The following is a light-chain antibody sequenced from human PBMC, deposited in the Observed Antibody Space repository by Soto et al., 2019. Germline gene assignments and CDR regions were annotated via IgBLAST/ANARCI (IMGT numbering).Light chain of an antibody. CDR1: NSNIGSNY. CDR3: AAWDASLSCWV. CDR2: NNH. J-gene: IGLJ3*02. Sequence: QSVLTQPPSASGTPGQRVTISCSGGNSNIGSNYVYWYRQLPGTAPQLLNYNNHQRPSGVPDRFSASKSGSSASLDVSGLRSEDGADYFCAAWDASLSCWVFGGGTQLTVL. V-gene: IGLV1-47*02.